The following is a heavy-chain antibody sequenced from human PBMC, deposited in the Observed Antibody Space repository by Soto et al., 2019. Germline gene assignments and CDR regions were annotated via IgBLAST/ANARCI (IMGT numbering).Heavy chain of an antibody. CDR1: GFTFSSYW. CDR3: VWVNWNQPGSYYYYMDV. D-gene: IGHD1-20*01. CDR2: IKQDGSEK. V-gene: IGHV3-7*04. Sequence: GGSLRLSCAASGFTFSSYWMSWVRQAPGKGLEWVANIKQDGSEKYYVDSVKGRFTISRDNAKNSLYLQMNSLRAEDTAVYYCVWVNWNQPGSYYYYMDVWGKGTTVTVSS. J-gene: IGHJ6*03.